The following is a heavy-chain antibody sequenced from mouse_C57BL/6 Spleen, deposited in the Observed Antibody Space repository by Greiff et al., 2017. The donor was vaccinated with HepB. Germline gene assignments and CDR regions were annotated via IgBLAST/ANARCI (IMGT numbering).Heavy chain of an antibody. V-gene: IGHV5-6*02. CDR1: GFTFSSYG. D-gene: IGHD4-1*01. Sequence: EVKLVESGGDLVKPGGSLKLSCAASGFTFSSYGMSWVRQTPDKRLEWVATISSGGSYTYYPDSVKGRFTISRDNAKNTLYLQMSSLKSEDTAMYYCARQLTGAWFAYWGQGTLVTVSA. J-gene: IGHJ3*01. CDR2: ISSGGSYT. CDR3: ARQLTGAWFAY.